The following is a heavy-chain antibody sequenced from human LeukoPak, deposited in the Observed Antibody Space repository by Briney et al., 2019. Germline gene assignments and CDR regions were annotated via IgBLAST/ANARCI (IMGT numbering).Heavy chain of an antibody. Sequence: ASVKVSCKASGGTFSSYAISWVRQASGQGLEWMGGIIPIFGTANYAQKFQGRVTITTDESTSTAYMELSSLRSKDTAVYYCATALSDFWSGYFPFDYWGQGTLVTVSS. J-gene: IGHJ4*02. CDR3: ATALSDFWSGYFPFDY. D-gene: IGHD3-3*01. V-gene: IGHV1-69*05. CDR2: IIPIFGTA. CDR1: GGTFSSYA.